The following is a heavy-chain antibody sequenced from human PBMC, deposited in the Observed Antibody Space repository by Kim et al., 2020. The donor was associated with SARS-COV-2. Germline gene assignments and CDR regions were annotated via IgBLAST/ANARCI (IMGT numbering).Heavy chain of an antibody. Sequence: GGSLRLSCAASGFTFSAFYMSWFRQAPGKGLECVSYISGSGSDIEYGDSVRGRFTISRDNAKNSLYLQMNSLKADDTAVYYFTRTTRIPDPWGQGTLVTV. CDR1: GFTFSAFY. J-gene: IGHJ5*02. V-gene: IGHV3-11*04. CDR2: ISGSGSDI. CDR3: TRTTRIPDP.